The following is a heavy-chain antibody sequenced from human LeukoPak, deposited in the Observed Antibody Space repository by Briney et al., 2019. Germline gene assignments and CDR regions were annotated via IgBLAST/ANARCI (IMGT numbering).Heavy chain of an antibody. V-gene: IGHV3-20*04. J-gene: IGHJ3*02. D-gene: IGHD2-2*02. CDR2: INWNGGST. CDR3: ARCSRSSTSCYSAFDI. Sequence: PGGSLRLSCAASGFSFDDYGMSWVRQAPGKGQEWVSAINWNGGSTGDADSVRGRFTISRDNAKNSLYLQMNSLRAEDTALYYCARCSRSSTSCYSAFDIWGQGTMVTVSS. CDR1: GFSFDDYG.